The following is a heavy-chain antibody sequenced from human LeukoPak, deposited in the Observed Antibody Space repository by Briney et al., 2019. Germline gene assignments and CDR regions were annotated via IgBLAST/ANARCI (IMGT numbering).Heavy chain of an antibody. CDR3: AKDISGYDMDIDC. Sequence: PGGSLRLPCPSSGFPFYNYAISWVRQGPGKGLDWGLSIRGSGNGAYYADYVKGRLTISRENSKSTLYLQMNSLRAEDTAVYYCAKDISGYDMDIDCWGQGTLVTVSS. CDR1: GFPFYNYA. V-gene: IGHV3-23*01. J-gene: IGHJ4*02. CDR2: IRGSGNGA. D-gene: IGHD5-12*01.